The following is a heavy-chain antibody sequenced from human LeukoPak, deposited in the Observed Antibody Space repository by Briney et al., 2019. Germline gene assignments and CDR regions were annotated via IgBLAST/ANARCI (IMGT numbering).Heavy chain of an antibody. J-gene: IGHJ5*02. V-gene: IGHV4-38-2*01. CDR2: IYQSGST. Sequence: SETLSLTCAVSGYSISSGYYWGWIGQPPGKGLEWIGSIYQSGSTYYNPSLKSRVTISVDTSKNQFSLKLSPVTAADTAVYYCARGSGRMDIVVVPAATNWFDPWGQGTLVTVSS. CDR3: ARGSGRMDIVVVPAATNWFDP. D-gene: IGHD2-2*03. CDR1: GYSISSGYY.